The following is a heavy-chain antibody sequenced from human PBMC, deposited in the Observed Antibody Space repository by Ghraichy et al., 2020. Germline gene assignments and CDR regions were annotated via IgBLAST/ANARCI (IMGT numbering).Heavy chain of an antibody. CDR3: AKAPNWNYDRGYFDY. J-gene: IGHJ4*02. CDR1: GFTFSGYA. Sequence: GGSLRLSCAASGFTFSGYAMSWVRQAPGKGLEWVSAISGSGDNTYYADSVKGRFTISRDNSKNTLYLQMNSLRAEDTAVYYCAKAPNWNYDRGYFDYWCQGTLVSVSS. D-gene: IGHD1-7*01. CDR2: ISGSGDNT. V-gene: IGHV3-23*01.